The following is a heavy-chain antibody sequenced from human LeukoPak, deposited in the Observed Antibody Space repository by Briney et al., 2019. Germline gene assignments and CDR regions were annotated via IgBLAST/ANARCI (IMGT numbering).Heavy chain of an antibody. D-gene: IGHD3-16*01. CDR3: ASLVRRKYYFDY. Sequence: PSETLSLTCAVYGGSFSGYYWSWIRQPPGKGLEWIGEINHSGSTNYNPSLKSRVTISVDTSKNQFFLKLSPVTAADTAVYYCASLVRRKYYFDYWGQGTLVTVSS. V-gene: IGHV4-34*01. CDR2: INHSGST. CDR1: GGSFSGYY. J-gene: IGHJ4*02.